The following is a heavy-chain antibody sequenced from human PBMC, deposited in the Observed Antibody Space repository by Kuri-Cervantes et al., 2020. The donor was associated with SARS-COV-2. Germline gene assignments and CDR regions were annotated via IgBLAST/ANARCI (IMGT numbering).Heavy chain of an antibody. Sequence: ETLSLTCAASGFTFSSYARSWVRQAPGKGLEWVSAISGSGGSTYYADSVKGRFTISRDNSKNALYLQMNSLRAEDTAVYYCAKEGFFYGSGRHFDYWGQGPLVTVSS. D-gene: IGHD3-10*01. V-gene: IGHV3-23*01. CDR1: GFTFSSYA. CDR3: AKEGFFYGSGRHFDY. CDR2: ISGSGGST. J-gene: IGHJ4*02.